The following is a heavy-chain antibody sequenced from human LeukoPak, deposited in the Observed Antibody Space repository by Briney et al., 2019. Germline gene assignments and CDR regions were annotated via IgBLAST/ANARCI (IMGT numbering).Heavy chain of an antibody. V-gene: IGHV3-21*01. CDR3: ARDLEGPSPYSADV. D-gene: IGHD1-1*01. CDR1: GFTLSSYS. CDR2: ISSSSSYL. J-gene: IGHJ6*02. Sequence: GGSLRLSCAASGFTLSSYSMNWVRQAPGKGLEWVSSISSSSSYLYYADSVKGRFTISRDNAKNSLYLQMSSLRAEDTAVYYCARDLEGPSPYSADVWGQGTTVTVSS.